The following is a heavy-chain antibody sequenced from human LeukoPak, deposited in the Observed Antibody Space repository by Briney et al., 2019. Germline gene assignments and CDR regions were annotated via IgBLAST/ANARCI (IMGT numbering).Heavy chain of an antibody. CDR3: AKGSIAAPDSTFDA. CDR2: ISIITRST. Sequence: GGSVRLSCVASGFTFGSFAMSWVRQAPGKGLEWVSGISIITRSTFYADSVKGRFTISRDNSKNTLFPQMHSLRADDTALYYCAKGSIAAPDSTFDAWGQGTLVTVSS. CDR1: GFTFGSFA. V-gene: IGHV3-23*01. D-gene: IGHD6-13*01. J-gene: IGHJ4*02.